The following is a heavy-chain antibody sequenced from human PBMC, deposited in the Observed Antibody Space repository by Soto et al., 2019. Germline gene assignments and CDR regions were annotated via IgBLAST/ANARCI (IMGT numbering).Heavy chain of an antibody. CDR2: INQDGSEK. CDR3: ARDYPGGSYYDY. Sequence: TXGSRRLSCAASGFTFSSYWSSWVRQAPGKGLEWVARINQDGSEKYYVDSVKGRFTISRDNAKNSLYLQMNSLRAEDTAVYYCARDYPGGSYYDYWGQGTLVTSPQ. D-gene: IGHD1-26*01. J-gene: IGHJ4*02. V-gene: IGHV3-7*03. CDR1: GFTFSSYW.